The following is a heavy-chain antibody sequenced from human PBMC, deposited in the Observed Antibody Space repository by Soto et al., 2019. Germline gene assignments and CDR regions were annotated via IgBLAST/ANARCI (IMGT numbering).Heavy chain of an antibody. V-gene: IGHV3-72*01. J-gene: IGHJ4*02. D-gene: IGHD3-22*01. CDR3: VRATYFSDSSGYTRCLDY. CDR2: SRDKPQGYST. CDR1: GCTLSDHY. Sequence: SLRLSCARAGCTLSDHYIDWVRQAPGKGLEWVGRSRDKPQGYSTAYAASVKGRFTTSRDESKNSAYLQMNSLKTEDTAVYYCVRATYFSDSSGYTRCLDYWGQGTLVTVSS.